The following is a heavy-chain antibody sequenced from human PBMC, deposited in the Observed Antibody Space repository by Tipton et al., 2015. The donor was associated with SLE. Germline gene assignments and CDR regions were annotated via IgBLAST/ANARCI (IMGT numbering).Heavy chain of an antibody. Sequence: TLSLTCTVSGGSISSHYWSWIRQPPGKGLEWIGYIYHSASTNYNPSLKSRVTMSVDTSKNQFSLKLSSVTAADTAVYHCARSDYGDWYFALWGRGTLVTVSS. CDR2: IYHSAST. CDR1: GGSISSHY. J-gene: IGHJ2*01. D-gene: IGHD4-17*01. CDR3: ARSDYGDWYFAL. V-gene: IGHV4-59*08.